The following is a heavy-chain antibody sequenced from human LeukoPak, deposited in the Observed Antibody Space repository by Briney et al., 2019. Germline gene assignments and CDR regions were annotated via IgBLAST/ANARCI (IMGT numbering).Heavy chain of an antibody. CDR1: GFTFSKSW. CDR3: ATHTNWVAGDV. D-gene: IGHD1-1*01. V-gene: IGHV3-7*01. Sequence: QPGWSLRLSYAASGFTFSKSWMSGVRQAPGQGLEWGAAIQDDGSVKDYVDSVKRRFTISRDNAKTSLYLQMNSLRAEDTAVYYCATHTNWVAGDVCGEGTTVSVSS. J-gene: IGHJ6*04. CDR2: IQDDGSVK.